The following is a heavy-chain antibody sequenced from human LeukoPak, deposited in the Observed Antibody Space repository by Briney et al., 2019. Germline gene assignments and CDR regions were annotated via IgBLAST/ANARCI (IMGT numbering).Heavy chain of an antibody. CDR2: IYPGDSDT. Sequence: GESLKISCKGSEYSFTSYWIGWVRQMPGKGLEWMGIIYPGDSDTRYSPSLQGHVTISAHKSISTAYLQWSSLKASDTAMYYCARRGRLQSGWLWHGMDVWGQGTTVTVSS. V-gene: IGHV5-51*01. CDR3: ARRGRLQSGWLWHGMDV. J-gene: IGHJ6*02. CDR1: EYSFTSYW. D-gene: IGHD5-24*01.